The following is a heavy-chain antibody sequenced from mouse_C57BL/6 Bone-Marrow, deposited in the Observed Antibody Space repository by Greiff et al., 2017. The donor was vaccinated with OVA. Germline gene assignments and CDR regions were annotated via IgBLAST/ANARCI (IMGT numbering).Heavy chain of an antibody. Sequence: QVQLQQSGAELVKPGASVKMSCKASGYTFTTYPIEWMKQNHGKSLEWIGNFHPYNDDTKYNEKFKGKATLTADKSSSTAYMELRSLTSEDSAVYFCARSAPEFAYWGQGTLVTVSA. V-gene: IGHV1-47*01. CDR3: ARSAPEFAY. CDR1: GYTFTTYP. J-gene: IGHJ3*01. CDR2: FHPYNDDT.